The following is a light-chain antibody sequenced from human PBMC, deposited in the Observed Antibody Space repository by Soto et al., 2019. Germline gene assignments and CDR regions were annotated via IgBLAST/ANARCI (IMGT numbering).Light chain of an antibody. J-gene: IGKJ4*01. CDR2: GAS. Sequence: EVMLSQSPGTLSLSPGERATLSCRASQSIATNDLAWYQQKPDPTPRLIIYGASSRATGISDRFSGSGSGTDFTLTISRREPEDFAVYYCQQYGSSSALTFGGGTKVEIK. V-gene: IGKV3-20*01. CDR1: QSIATND. CDR3: QQYGSSSALT.